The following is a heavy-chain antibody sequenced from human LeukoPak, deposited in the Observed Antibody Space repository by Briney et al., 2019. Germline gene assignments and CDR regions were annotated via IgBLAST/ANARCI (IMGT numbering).Heavy chain of an antibody. CDR1: GVSIISSSYD. CDR3: ARHFDN. Sequence: SETLSLTCTVSGVSIISSSYDWGWIRQPPGKGLEWIGSVNYGGSTDYNPSLKSRVTISVDVSKNQFSLKMRSVTAADTAVYYCARHFDNWGQGTLVTVSS. V-gene: IGHV4-39*01. J-gene: IGHJ4*02. CDR2: VNYGGST.